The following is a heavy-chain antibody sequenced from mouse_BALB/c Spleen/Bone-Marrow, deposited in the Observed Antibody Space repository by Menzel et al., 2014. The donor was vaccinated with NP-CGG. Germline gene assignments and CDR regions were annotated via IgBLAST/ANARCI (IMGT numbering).Heavy chain of an antibody. D-gene: IGHD3-1*01. CDR3: ARQLGPPYAMDY. CDR1: GYAFTNYL. J-gene: IGHJ4*01. Sequence: VMLVESGAELVRPGTSVKVSCKASGYAFTNYLIDWVKQRPGQGLEWIGVINPGSGGTNYNEKFKGKATLTADKSSSTAYMQLSSLTSDDSAVYFCARQLGPPYAMDYWGQGTSVTVSS. CDR2: INPGSGGT. V-gene: IGHV1-54*01.